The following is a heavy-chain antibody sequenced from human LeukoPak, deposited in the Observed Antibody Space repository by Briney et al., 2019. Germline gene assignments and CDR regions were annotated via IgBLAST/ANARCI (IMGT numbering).Heavy chain of an antibody. CDR1: GFTFSSYA. CDR3: ARDGPDYGDFDY. V-gene: IGHV3-30-3*01. Sequence: QPGGSLRLSCAASGFTFSSYAMHWVRQAPGKGLKWVAVISYDGTNKYYADSVRGRFTISRDNSKNTLYLQMNSLRPEDTAVYYCARDGPDYGDFDYWGQGTLVTVSS. D-gene: IGHD4-17*01. J-gene: IGHJ4*02. CDR2: ISYDGTNK.